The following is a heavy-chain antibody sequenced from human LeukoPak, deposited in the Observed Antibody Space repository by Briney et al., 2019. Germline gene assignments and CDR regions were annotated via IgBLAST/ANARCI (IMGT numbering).Heavy chain of an antibody. Sequence: VRQAPGKGVEWVSAISGSGGSTYYADWVKGRFNIYRENSKNTVYVKMNSLRAEDTAVYYCARSVIDPIVIHDYWGQGTLVTVSS. CDR2: ISGSGGST. J-gene: IGHJ4*02. V-gene: IGHV3-23*01. CDR3: ARSVIDPIVIHDY. D-gene: IGHD3-16*01.